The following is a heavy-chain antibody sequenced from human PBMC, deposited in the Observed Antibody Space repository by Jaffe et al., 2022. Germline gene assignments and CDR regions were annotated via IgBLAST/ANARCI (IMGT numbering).Heavy chain of an antibody. CDR2: ISSSGSTI. Sequence: QVQLVESGGGLVKPGGSLRLSCAASGFTFSDYYMSWIRQAPGKGLEWVSYISSSGSTIYYADSVKGRFTISRDNAKNSLYLQMNSLRAEDTAVYYCARDASASVACSGGSCYSIGYYYYMDVWGKGTTVTVSS. CDR1: GFTFSDYY. D-gene: IGHD2-15*01. CDR3: ARDASASVACSGGSCYSIGYYYYMDV. J-gene: IGHJ6*03. V-gene: IGHV3-11*01.